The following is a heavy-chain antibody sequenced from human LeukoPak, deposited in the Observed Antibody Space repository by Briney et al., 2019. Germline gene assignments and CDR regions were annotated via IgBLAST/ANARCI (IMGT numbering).Heavy chain of an antibody. CDR2: INPDGSTR. J-gene: IGHJ4*02. CDR3: AKLLGTATRYDY. V-gene: IGHV3-7*01. D-gene: IGHD1-7*01. Sequence: GGSLRLSCVTSGFTFSTSWMSWVRQAPGEGLEWVASINPDGSTRHHVDSVKGRFTISRDNAKKSLSLQMGALRAEDTAVYFCAKLLGTATRYDYWGLGTLVIVSS. CDR1: GFTFSTSW.